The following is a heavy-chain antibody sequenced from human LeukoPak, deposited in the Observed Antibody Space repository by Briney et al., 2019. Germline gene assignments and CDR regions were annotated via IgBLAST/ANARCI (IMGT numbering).Heavy chain of an antibody. CDR2: ISGNDDST. J-gene: IGHJ4*02. CDR3: ARGRGKAPYGSGSSFDY. Sequence: GGSLRLSCAASGFTFSSDALSWVRQAPGKGLEWVSAISGNDDSTFYADSVKGRFTISRDNSKNTLYLQMNSLRAEDTAVYYCARGRGKAPYGSGSSFDYWGQGTLLTVSS. D-gene: IGHD3-10*01. V-gene: IGHV3-23*01. CDR1: GFTFSSDA.